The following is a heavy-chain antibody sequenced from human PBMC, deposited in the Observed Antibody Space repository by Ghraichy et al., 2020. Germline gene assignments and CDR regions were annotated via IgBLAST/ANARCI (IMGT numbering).Heavy chain of an antibody. CDR1: GGSISSYY. J-gene: IGHJ4*02. V-gene: IGHV4-59*01. CDR3: ARDGIAVAGTGFDY. CDR2: IYYSGST. Sequence: ESLNISCTVSGGSISSYYWSWIRQPPGKGLEWIGYIYYSGSTNYNPSLKSRVTISVDTSKNQFSLKLSSVTAADTAVYYCARDGIAVAGTGFDYWGQGTLVTVSS. D-gene: IGHD6-19*01.